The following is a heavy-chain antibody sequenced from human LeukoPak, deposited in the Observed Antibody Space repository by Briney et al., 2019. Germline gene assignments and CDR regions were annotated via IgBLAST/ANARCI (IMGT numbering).Heavy chain of an antibody. CDR2: IYFGGST. Sequence: APETLSLTCTVSDGSITSGIYYWGWIRQPPGKGLEWIGNIYFGGSTYYNPSLKSRVTISVDSSKNQFSLKVSSVTAADTAVYYCARLLVTLGKNWFDPWGQGTLVTVSS. J-gene: IGHJ5*02. CDR3: ARLLVTLGKNWFDP. D-gene: IGHD2-21*02. CDR1: DGSITSGIYY. V-gene: IGHV4-39*01.